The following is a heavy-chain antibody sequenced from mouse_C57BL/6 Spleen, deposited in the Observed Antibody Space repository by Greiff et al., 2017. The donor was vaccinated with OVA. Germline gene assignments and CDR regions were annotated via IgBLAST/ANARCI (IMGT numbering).Heavy chain of an antibody. CDR2: INPGSGGT. J-gene: IGHJ2*01. V-gene: IGHV1-54*01. CDR3: ARKEDYDYFDY. Sequence: QVQLQQSGAELVRPGTSVKVSCKASGYAFTNYLIEWVKQRPGQGLEWIGVINPGSGGTNYNEKFKGKATLTADKSSSTAYMQLSSLTSEDSAVYFCARKEDYDYFDYWGQGTTLTVSS. D-gene: IGHD2-4*01. CDR1: GYAFTNYL.